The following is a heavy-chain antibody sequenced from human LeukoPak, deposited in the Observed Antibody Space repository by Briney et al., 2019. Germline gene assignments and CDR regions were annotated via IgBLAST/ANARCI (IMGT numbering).Heavy chain of an antibody. CDR3: ARHQGGYSYGYIAMDV. CDR2: IYYSGST. D-gene: IGHD5-18*01. CDR1: GGSISSYY. J-gene: IGHJ6*02. V-gene: IGHV4-59*01. Sequence: SETLSLTCTVSGGSISSYYWSWIRQPPGKGLEWIGYIYYSGSTNYNPSLKSRVTISVDTSKNQFSLKLSFVTAADTAVYYCARHQGGYSYGYIAMDVWGQGTTVTVSS.